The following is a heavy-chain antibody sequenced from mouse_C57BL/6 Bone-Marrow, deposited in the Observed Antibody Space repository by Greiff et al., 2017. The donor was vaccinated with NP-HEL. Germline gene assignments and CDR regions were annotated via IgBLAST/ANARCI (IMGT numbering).Heavy chain of an antibody. V-gene: IGHV4-1*01. CDR2: INPDSSTI. CDR1: GIDFSRYW. Sequence: EVKLQESGGGLVQPGGSLKLSCAASGIDFSRYWMSWVRRAPGKGLEWIGEINPDSSTINYAPSLKDKFIISRDNAKNKLYLQMSKVRSEDTALYYCARGNYYYGGYFDVWGTGTTVTVSS. CDR3: ARGNYYYGGYFDV. D-gene: IGHD1-1*01. J-gene: IGHJ1*03.